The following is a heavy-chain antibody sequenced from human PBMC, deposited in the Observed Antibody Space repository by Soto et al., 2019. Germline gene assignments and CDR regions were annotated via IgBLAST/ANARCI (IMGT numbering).Heavy chain of an antibody. D-gene: IGHD2-2*01. CDR2: ISGSGGST. CDR3: AKDRDIVVVPAAMLDAFDI. Sequence: GGSLRLSCAASGFTFSSYAMSWVRQAPGKGLEWVSAISGSGGSTYYADSVKGRFTISRDNSKNTLYLQMNSLRAEDTAVYYCAKDRDIVVVPAAMLDAFDIWGQGTMVTVSS. CDR1: GFTFSSYA. J-gene: IGHJ3*02. V-gene: IGHV3-23*01.